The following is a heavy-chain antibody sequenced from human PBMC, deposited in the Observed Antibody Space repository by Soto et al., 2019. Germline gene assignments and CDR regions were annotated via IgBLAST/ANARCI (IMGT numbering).Heavy chain of an antibody. CDR3: AKDLRGIGSSYFDY. V-gene: IGHV3-9*01. CDR1: GFTFDDYA. D-gene: IGHD6-6*01. CDR2: ISWNSGSI. J-gene: IGHJ4*02. Sequence: LRLSCAASGFTFDDYAMHWVRQAPGKGLEWVSGISWNSGSIGYADSVKGRFTISRDNAKNSLYLQMNSLRAEDTALYYCAKDLRGIGSSYFDYWGQGTLVTVSS.